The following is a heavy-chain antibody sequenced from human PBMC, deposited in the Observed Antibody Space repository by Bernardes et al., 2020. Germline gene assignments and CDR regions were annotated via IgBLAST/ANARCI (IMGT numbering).Heavy chain of an antibody. D-gene: IGHD1-20*01. Sequence: GGSLRLSCAVSGFRFSDYYMDWVRQAPGKGLEWIGRLRRKMDNYATEFAASVKGRFTVSGDDSQNSLFLQMNSLGTEDTAVYYCTRNFYNIDYWGQGTLVTVSS. CDR1: GFRFSDYY. J-gene: IGHJ4*02. V-gene: IGHV3-72*01. CDR3: TRNFYNIDY. CDR2: LRRKMDNYAT.